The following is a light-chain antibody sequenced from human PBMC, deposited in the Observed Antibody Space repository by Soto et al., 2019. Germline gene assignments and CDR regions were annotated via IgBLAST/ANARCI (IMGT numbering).Light chain of an antibody. CDR1: NIGSKS. V-gene: IGLV3-21*02. Sequence: SYELTQPPSVSVAPGQTARITCGGNNIGSKSVHWYQQKPGQALVLVVYDDSDRPSGIPERFSGSNSGNTATLTISRVEAGDEADYYCQVWDSSSDHPFVFGTGTKVTVL. CDR3: QVWDSSSDHPFV. CDR2: DDS. J-gene: IGLJ1*01.